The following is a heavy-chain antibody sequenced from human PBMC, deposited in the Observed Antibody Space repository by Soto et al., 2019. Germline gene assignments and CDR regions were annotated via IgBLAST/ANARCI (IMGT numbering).Heavy chain of an antibody. J-gene: IGHJ4*02. D-gene: IGHD6-13*01. V-gene: IGHV1-46*01. CDR1: GYTFTSYY. CDR2: INPSGGST. Sequence: ASVKVSCKASGYTFTSYYIHWVRQAPGQGLEWMGIINPSGGSTSYAQKFQGRVTMTRDTSTSTVYMELSRLRSEDTAVYYCASSIGALGSRFDYWGQGIPVIVSS. CDR3: ASSIGALGSRFDY.